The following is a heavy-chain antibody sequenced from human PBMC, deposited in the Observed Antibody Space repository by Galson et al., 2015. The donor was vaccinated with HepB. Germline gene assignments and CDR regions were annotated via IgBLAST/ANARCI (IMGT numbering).Heavy chain of an antibody. CDR1: GDSVSSNGAA. Sequence: CAISGDSVSSNGAAWNWIRQSPSRGLEWLGRTYYRSKWYNDYAVSVKSRITINPDTSKNQFSLQLNSVTPEDTAVYYCARGDERLTLGYCSSTSCFRKVSAFDIWGQGTMVTVSS. J-gene: IGHJ3*02. V-gene: IGHV6-1*01. D-gene: IGHD2-2*01. CDR2: TYYRSKWYN. CDR3: ARGDERLTLGYCSSTSCFRKVSAFDI.